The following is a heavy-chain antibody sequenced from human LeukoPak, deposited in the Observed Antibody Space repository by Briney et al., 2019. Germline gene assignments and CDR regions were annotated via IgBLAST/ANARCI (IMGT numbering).Heavy chain of an antibody. V-gene: IGHV4-34*01. Sequence: SETMSLTSAVDGRSFGGYYWSWIRPPPGKGLEWNGEINNRGSTNYNQSLKSRVNISQDTSQSQFSLKLSSVTAADTAVYYCAREGRAKRSYDYWGQGTLVTVSS. J-gene: IGHJ4*02. CDR3: AREGRAKRSYDY. D-gene: IGHD3-10*01. CDR2: INNRGST. CDR1: GRSFGGYY.